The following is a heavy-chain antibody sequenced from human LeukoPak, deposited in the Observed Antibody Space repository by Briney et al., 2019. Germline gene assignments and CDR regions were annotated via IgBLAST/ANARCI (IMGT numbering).Heavy chain of an antibody. CDR1: GFTFDDYA. CDR3: ATSHSSIAVAGTGY. D-gene: IGHD6-19*01. Sequence: GGSLRLSCAASGFTFDDYAMHWVRQAPGKGLEWVSGISWNSGSIGYADSVKGRFTISRDNSKNTLYLQMNSLRAEDTAVYYCATSHSSIAVAGTGYWGQGTPVTVSS. CDR2: ISWNSGSI. J-gene: IGHJ4*02. V-gene: IGHV3-9*01.